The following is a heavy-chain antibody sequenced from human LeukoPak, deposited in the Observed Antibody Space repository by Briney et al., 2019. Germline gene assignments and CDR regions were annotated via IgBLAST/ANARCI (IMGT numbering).Heavy chain of an antibody. CDR3: ARHIYASVATGFDP. J-gene: IGHJ5*02. V-gene: IGHV4-39*01. CDR1: GGSISSSSYY. CDR2: IYYSGST. D-gene: IGHD5-12*01. Sequence: SETLSLTCTVSGGSISSSSYYWGWIRQPPGKGLEWIGSIYYSGSTYYNPSLKSRVTISVDTSKNQFSLKLSSVTAADTAVYYCARHIYASVATGFDPWGQGTLVTVSS.